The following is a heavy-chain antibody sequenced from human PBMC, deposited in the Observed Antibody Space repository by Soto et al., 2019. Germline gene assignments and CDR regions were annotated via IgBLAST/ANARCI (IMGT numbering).Heavy chain of an antibody. CDR1: GFSFSRYW. D-gene: IGHD4-4*01. V-gene: IGHV3-74*01. CDR3: ARETDFSSALTDY. Sequence: EVQLVESGGGLVQPGGSLRLSCSASGFSFSRYWMHWVRQVPGKGLQWVSRINSDGSTTDYGDSVKGRFTISRDNGKNTLYLQMNSLRAEDTSVYYCARETDFSSALTDYWGQGTLFTVSS. CDR2: INSDGSTT. J-gene: IGHJ4*02.